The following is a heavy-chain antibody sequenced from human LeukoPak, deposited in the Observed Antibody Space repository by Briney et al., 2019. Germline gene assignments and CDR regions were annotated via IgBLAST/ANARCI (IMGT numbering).Heavy chain of an antibody. Sequence: GGSLRLSCAASEFTFSSYSMNWVRQAPGKGLEWVSFISSSSSYIYYADSVKGRFTISRDNAKYSLHLQMNSLRAEDTAVYYCARDSSGTDIWGQGTMVTVSS. CDR1: EFTFSSYS. CDR2: ISSSSSYI. J-gene: IGHJ3*02. V-gene: IGHV3-21*01. CDR3: ARDSSGTDI. D-gene: IGHD3-10*01.